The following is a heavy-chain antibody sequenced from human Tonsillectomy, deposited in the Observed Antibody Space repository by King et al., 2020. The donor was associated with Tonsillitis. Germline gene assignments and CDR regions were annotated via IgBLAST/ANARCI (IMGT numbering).Heavy chain of an antibody. D-gene: IGHD6-19*01. CDR1: GVSISSGGYS. J-gene: IGHJ4*02. CDR2: IYYSGST. Sequence: MQLQESGPGLVKPSQTLSLTCAVSGVSISSGGYSWSWIRQPLGKGLEWIGYIYYSGSTSYNPSLKSRVTITVDTSQNQFSLKLSSVTAADTAVYYCARETAVALFDCWGQGTLVTVSS. V-gene: IGHV4-30-4*07. CDR3: ARETAVALFDC.